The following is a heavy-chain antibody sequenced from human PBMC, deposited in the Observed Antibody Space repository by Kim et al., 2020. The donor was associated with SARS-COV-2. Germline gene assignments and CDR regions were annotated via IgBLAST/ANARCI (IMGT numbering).Heavy chain of an antibody. V-gene: IGHV4-39*07. CDR3: ARDQTDYYDSSGLFDY. J-gene: IGHJ4*01. CDR2: IYYSGST. Sequence: SETLSLTCTVSGGSISSSSYYWGWIRQPPGKGLEWIGSIYYSGSTYYNPSLKSRVTISVDTSKNQFSLKLSSVTAADTAVYYCARDQTDYYDSSGLFDY. D-gene: IGHD3-22*01. CDR1: GGSISSSSYY.